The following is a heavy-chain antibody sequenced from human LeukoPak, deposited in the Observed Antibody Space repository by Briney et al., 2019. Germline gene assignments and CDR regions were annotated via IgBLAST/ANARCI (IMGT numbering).Heavy chain of an antibody. Sequence: GGSLRLSCAASGFTFSNCGMPWVRQAPGKGLEGVAVISYDGINKYYADSVKGRFTISRDNSKNTLYLQMDSLRREDTAVYYCAKGNSGSSFAPFDYWGQGTLVTVSS. CDR1: GFTFSNCG. V-gene: IGHV3-30*18. CDR2: ISYDGINK. D-gene: IGHD1-26*01. J-gene: IGHJ4*02. CDR3: AKGNSGSSFAPFDY.